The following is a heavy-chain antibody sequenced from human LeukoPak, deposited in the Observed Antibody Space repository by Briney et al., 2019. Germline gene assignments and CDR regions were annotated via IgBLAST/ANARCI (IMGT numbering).Heavy chain of an antibody. CDR2: INPNSGGT. V-gene: IGHV1-2*02. CDR1: GYTFTGYY. CDR3: ARERGSSSWFDP. J-gene: IGHJ5*02. Sequence: ASVKVSCKASGYTFTGYYMHWVRQAPGQGLEWVGWINPNSGGTNYAQKFQGRVTMTRDTSISTAYMELSRLRSDDTAVYYCARERGSSSWFDPWGQGTLVTVSS. D-gene: IGHD6-6*01.